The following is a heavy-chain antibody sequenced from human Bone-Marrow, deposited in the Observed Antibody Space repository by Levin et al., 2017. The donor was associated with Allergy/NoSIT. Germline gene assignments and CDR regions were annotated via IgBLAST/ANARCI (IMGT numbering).Heavy chain of an antibody. V-gene: IGHV5-51*01. CDR3: ARLKREALRNDAFDI. CDR2: IYPGDSDT. J-gene: IGHJ3*02. Sequence: KSGGSLRLSCKGSGYSFATYWIGWVRQKPGKGLEWMGIIYPGDSDTRYSPSFQGLVTISADKSITTAYLQWSSLKASDTAIYYCARLKREALRNDAFDIWGQGTMVTVSS. D-gene: IGHD5-24*01. CDR1: GYSFATYW.